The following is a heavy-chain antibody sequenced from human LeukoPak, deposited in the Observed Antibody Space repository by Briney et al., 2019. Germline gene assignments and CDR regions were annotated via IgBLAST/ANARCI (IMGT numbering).Heavy chain of an antibody. CDR1: GFTFSSFD. Sequence: PGGSLRLSCAVSGFTFSSFDMHWVRHPTGQGLEWVSTIGTASDTYYPGSVEGRFTLSRDNAKNSLYLQMNSLTAGDTAVYYCARGPPRGKYYYMDVWGKGTTVTVSS. J-gene: IGHJ6*03. CDR2: IGTASDT. CDR3: ARGPPRGKYYYMDV. V-gene: IGHV3-13*01. D-gene: IGHD1-1*01.